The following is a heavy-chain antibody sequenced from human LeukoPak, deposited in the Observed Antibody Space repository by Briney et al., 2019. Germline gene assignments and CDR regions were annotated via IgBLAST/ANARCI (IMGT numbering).Heavy chain of an antibody. V-gene: IGHV3-48*04. CDR2: ISSSDSTI. D-gene: IGHD4-23*01. J-gene: IGHJ4*02. Sequence: SGGSLRLSCAASGFTFSSYWMHWVRQAPGKGLEWVSYISSSDSTIYYADSVKGRFTISRDNAKNSLYLQMNSLRAEDTAVYYCARDYGGSSPFDYWGQGTLVTVSS. CDR1: GFTFSSYW. CDR3: ARDYGGSSPFDY.